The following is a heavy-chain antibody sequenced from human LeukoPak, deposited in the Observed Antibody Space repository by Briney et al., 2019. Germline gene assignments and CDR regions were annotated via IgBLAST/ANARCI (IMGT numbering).Heavy chain of an antibody. Sequence: TPSETLSLTCTVSDVSLSTGYYYWNWIRQPPGKGLEWIGYISYSGSTYYNPSLKSRVAISVDTSKNQFSLKLTFLTAADTAVYYCARESYSRYYYFDYWGQGTLVTVSS. CDR3: ARESYSRYYYFDY. J-gene: IGHJ4*02. V-gene: IGHV4-30-4*01. D-gene: IGHD6-13*01. CDR2: ISYSGST. CDR1: DVSLSTGYYY.